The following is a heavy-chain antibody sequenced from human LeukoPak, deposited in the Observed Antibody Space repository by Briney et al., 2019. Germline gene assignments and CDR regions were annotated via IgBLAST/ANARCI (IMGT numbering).Heavy chain of an antibody. CDR3: ARARTCRYSSSCPKGYGMDV. CDR2: MNPNSGNT. Sequence: GASVKVSCKASGYTFTSYDINWVRQATGQGLEWMGWMNPNSGNTGYAQKFQGRVTMTRNTSISTAYMELSSLRSEDTAVYYCARARTCRYSSSCPKGYGMDVWGQGTTVTVSS. J-gene: IGHJ6*02. D-gene: IGHD6-13*01. V-gene: IGHV1-8*02. CDR1: GYTFTSYD.